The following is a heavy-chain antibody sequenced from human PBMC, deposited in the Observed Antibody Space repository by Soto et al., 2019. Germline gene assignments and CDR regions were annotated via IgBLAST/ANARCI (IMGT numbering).Heavy chain of an antibody. CDR1: GYTFTSYG. V-gene: IGHV1-18*01. J-gene: IGHJ4*02. CDR3: ARGDEYSSSWYWGY. CDR2: ISAYNGNT. D-gene: IGHD6-13*01. Sequence: ASVKVSCKASGYTFTSYGISWVRQAPGQGLEWTGWISAYNGNTNYAQKLQGRVTMTTDTSTSTAYMELRSLRSDDTAVYYCARGDEYSSSWYWGYWGQGTLVTVSS.